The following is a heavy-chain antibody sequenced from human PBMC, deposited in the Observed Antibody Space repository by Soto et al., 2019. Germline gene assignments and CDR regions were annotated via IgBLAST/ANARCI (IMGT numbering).Heavy chain of an antibody. CDR3: ARGGYCSGGSCYSSFYYYGMDV. Sequence: QVQLQQWGAGLLKPSETLSLTCAVYGGSFSGYYWSWIRQPPGKGLEWIGEINHSGSTNYNPSLKSRVTISVDTSKNQFSLKLSSGAAADTVVYYCARGGYCSGGSCYSSFYYYGMDVWGQGTTVTVSS. D-gene: IGHD2-15*01. CDR1: GGSFSGYY. V-gene: IGHV4-34*01. J-gene: IGHJ6*02. CDR2: INHSGST.